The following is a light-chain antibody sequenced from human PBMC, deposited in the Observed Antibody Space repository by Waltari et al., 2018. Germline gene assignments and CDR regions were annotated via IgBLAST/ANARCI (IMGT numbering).Light chain of an antibody. CDR2: GNS. V-gene: IGLV1-40*01. CDR3: QSYDNRLSAWV. Sequence: QSALTQPPSVSGAPGHRVTISCTRSRSHTGADYPVPWSQQLPRTAPKLLIHGNSNRPSRVRDRFSGSKSGTSASLAITGLQAEDEADYYCQSYDNRLSAWVFGGGTKLTVL. CDR1: RSHTGADYP. J-gene: IGLJ3*02.